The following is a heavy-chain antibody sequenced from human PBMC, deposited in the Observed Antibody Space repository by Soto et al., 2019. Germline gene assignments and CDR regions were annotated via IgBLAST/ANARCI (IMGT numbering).Heavy chain of an antibody. J-gene: IGHJ4*02. CDR1: GVSINTNNYY. CDR2: IFYSGST. CDR3: AGFVVPASRNTGFDY. D-gene: IGHD2-15*01. Sequence: SETLSLTCTVSGVSINTNNYYWGWVRQPPGKGLEWIGNIFYSGSTFYNPSLRSRLTISVDTSKNQFSLRLNSVTAADAAVYYCAGFVVPASRNTGFDYWGRGTLVTVSS. V-gene: IGHV4-39*01.